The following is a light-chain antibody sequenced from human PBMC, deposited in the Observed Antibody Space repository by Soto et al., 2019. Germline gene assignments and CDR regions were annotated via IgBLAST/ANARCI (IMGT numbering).Light chain of an antibody. J-gene: IGLJ3*02. Sequence: QSVLTQPPSASGSPGQSVTISCTGTSSDVGGYNYVSWYQHHPGKAPNLIIYDVTERPSGVPDRFSGSKSGNTASLTVSGLQAEDEADYFCSSYAGSNNWVFGGGTKLTVL. CDR1: SSDVGGYNY. CDR3: SSYAGSNNWV. V-gene: IGLV2-8*01. CDR2: DVT.